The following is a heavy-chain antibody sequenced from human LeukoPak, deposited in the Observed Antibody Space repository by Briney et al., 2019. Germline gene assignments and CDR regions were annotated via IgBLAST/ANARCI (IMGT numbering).Heavy chain of an antibody. CDR3: AKELDTYDSSGYPYFDY. V-gene: IGHV3-23*01. D-gene: IGHD3-22*01. Sequence: PGGSLRLSCAASGFTFSSYAMSWVRQAPGKGLEWVSAISGSGGSIYYADSVKGRFTISRDNSKNTLYLQLNSLRAEDTAVYYCAKELDTYDSSGYPYFDYWGQGTLVTVSS. J-gene: IGHJ4*02. CDR1: GFTFSSYA. CDR2: ISGSGGSI.